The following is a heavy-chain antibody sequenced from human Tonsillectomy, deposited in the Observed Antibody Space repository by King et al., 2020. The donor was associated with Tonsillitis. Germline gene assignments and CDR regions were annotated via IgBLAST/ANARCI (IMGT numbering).Heavy chain of an antibody. J-gene: IGHJ4*02. CDR3: ARASALYSSGLGGPGY. D-gene: IGHD6-19*01. V-gene: IGHV1-8*02. CDR1: GYTFTSYD. CDR2: MNPNSGNT. Sequence: VQLVQSGAEVKKPGASVKVSCKASGYTFTSYDINWVRQATGQGLEWMGWMNPNSGNTGYAQKFQGRVTMTRNTSISTAYMELSSLRSEDTAVYDCARASALYSSGLGGPGYCGQGTLVTVSS.